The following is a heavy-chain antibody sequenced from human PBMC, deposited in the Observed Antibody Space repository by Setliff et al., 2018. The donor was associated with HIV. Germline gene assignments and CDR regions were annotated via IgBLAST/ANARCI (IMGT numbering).Heavy chain of an antibody. Sequence: NPSETLSLTCTLYGASFSGYFWSWIRQPPGKGLEWIGDINHAGSTNFNPSLKGRVTISVDMSKRQFSLHLTSVTAADTAVYYCATLSGPVDHWGQGTLVTVSS. CDR1: GASFSGYF. V-gene: IGHV4-34*01. CDR3: ATLSGPVDH. CDR2: INHAGST. J-gene: IGHJ4*02. D-gene: IGHD3-3*01.